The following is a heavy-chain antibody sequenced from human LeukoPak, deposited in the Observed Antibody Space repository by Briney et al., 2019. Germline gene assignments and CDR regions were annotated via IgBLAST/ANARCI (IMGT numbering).Heavy chain of an antibody. V-gene: IGHV4-59*01. CDR3: GRLGLGDSFDS. D-gene: IGHD3-10*01. J-gene: IGHJ4*02. CDR2: IYYSGST. CDR1: GGSISSYY. Sequence: SETLSLTCTVSGGSISSYYWSWIRQPPGKGLEWIGYIYYSGSTNYNPSLKSRVTISVDTSKNQFSLKLSSVTAADTAVYYCGRLGLGDSFDSWGQGTLVTVSS.